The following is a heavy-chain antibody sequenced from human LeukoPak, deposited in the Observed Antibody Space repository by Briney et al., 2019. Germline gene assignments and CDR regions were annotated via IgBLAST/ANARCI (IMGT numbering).Heavy chain of an antibody. CDR2: IYYSGST. CDR3: ARASYSYGYALDY. J-gene: IGHJ4*02. V-gene: IGHV4-59*01. CDR1: GGSISSYY. D-gene: IGHD5-18*01. Sequence: SETLSLTCTVSGGSISSYYWSWIRQPPGKGLEWIGYIYYSGSTNYNPSLKSRVTISVDTSKNQFFLKLSSVTAADTAVYYCARASYSYGYALDYWGQGTLVTVSS.